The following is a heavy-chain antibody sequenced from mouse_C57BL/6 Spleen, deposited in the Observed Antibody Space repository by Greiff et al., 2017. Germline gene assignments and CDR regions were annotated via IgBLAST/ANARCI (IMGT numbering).Heavy chain of an antibody. Sequence: QVQLQQPGAELVMPGASVKLSCKASGYTFTSYWMHWVKQRPGQGLEWIGEIDPSDSYTNYNQKFKGKSTLTVDKSSSTAYMQLSSLTSEDSAVYYCASSYGSGYFDYWGQGTTLTVSS. D-gene: IGHD1-1*01. CDR2: IDPSDSYT. CDR1: GYTFTSYW. CDR3: ASSYGSGYFDY. V-gene: IGHV1-69*01. J-gene: IGHJ2*01.